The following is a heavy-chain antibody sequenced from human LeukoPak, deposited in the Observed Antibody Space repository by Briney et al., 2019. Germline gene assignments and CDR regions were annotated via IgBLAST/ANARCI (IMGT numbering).Heavy chain of an antibody. CDR1: GYTFTSYY. J-gene: IGHJ4*02. D-gene: IGHD3-22*01. V-gene: IGHV1-2*02. Sequence: ASVKVSCKASGYTFTSYYMHWARQAPGQGLELMGWINPNSGGTNYAQKFQGRVTMTRDTSISTAYMELSRLRSDDTAVYYCAGFPRYYDSSGYYDYWGQGTLVTVSS. CDR3: AGFPRYYDSSGYYDY. CDR2: INPNSGGT.